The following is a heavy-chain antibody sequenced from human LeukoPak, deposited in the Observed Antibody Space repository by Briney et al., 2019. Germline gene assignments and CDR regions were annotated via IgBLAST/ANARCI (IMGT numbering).Heavy chain of an antibody. D-gene: IGHD3-10*01. CDR2: INHSGST. V-gene: IGHV4-34*01. CDR3: ARGPASGSNFAWFDP. J-gene: IGHJ5*02. CDR1: GGSLSHYY. Sequence: SETLSLTCAVYGGSLSHYYWSWIRQPPGKGLEWIGEINHSGSTNYNPSLKSRVTISVDMSKNQFSLELTSVTAADTAVYYCARGPASGSNFAWFDPWGQGTLVTVS.